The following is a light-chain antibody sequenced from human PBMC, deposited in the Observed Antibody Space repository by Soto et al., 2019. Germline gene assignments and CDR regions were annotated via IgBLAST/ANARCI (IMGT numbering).Light chain of an antibody. CDR2: GNN. CDR1: ISNLGAPYD. V-gene: IGLV1-40*01. Sequence: QSALTQPPSLSGAPGQTVIISCSGSISNLGAPYDVNWFRQLPGTVPRLLIYGNNNRPSGVPDRFSGSKSGTSASLAITGLQAEDEADYYCQSYDSSLSGYVYRTGTKVNV. CDR3: QSYDSSLSGYV. J-gene: IGLJ1*01.